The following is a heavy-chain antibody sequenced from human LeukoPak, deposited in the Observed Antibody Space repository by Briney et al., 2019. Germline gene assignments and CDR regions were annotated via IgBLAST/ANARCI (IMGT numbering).Heavy chain of an antibody. V-gene: IGHV3-30-3*01. Sequence: GRSLRLSCAASGFTFSSYAMHWVRQAPGKGLEWVAVISYDGSNKYYADSVKGRFTISRDNSKNTLYLQMNSLRAEDTAVYYCGRIKGYSYDYWGQGTLVTVSS. CDR3: GRIKGYSYDY. CDR1: GFTFSSYA. CDR2: ISYDGSNK. D-gene: IGHD5-18*01. J-gene: IGHJ4*02.